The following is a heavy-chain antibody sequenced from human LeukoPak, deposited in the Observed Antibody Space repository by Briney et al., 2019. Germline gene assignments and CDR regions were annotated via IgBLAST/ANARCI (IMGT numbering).Heavy chain of an antibody. Sequence: PGGSLRLSCAASGFTFSNFGMSWVRQAPGKGLEWVSTISGNAVATYYADSVKGRFAISRDNSKNTLYLQINSLEAEDTAIYYCAKRGSGTLLPTYYYYMDVWGKGTTVTASS. CDR2: ISGNAVAT. V-gene: IGHV3-23*01. J-gene: IGHJ6*03. D-gene: IGHD2-15*01. CDR1: GFTFSNFG. CDR3: AKRGSGTLLPTYYYYMDV.